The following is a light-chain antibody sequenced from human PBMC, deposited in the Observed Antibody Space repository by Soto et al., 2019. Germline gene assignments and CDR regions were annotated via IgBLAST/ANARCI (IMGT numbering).Light chain of an antibody. CDR2: DVS. V-gene: IGLV2-14*03. Sequence: QSALAQPASVSGSPGQSITISCTGTSSDVGYYNYVSWYQQHPGKAPKLMIYDVSNRPSGVSNRFSGSKSGNTASLTISGLQAEDVADYYCSSKRSSSILYVFGTGTKLTVL. CDR3: SSKRSSSILYV. J-gene: IGLJ1*01. CDR1: SSDVGYYNY.